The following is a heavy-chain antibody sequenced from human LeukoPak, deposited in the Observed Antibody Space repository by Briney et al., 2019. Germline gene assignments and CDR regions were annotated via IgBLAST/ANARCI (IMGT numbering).Heavy chain of an antibody. D-gene: IGHD3-10*01. Sequence: GPSVKVSCKASGGTFSNYAISWVRQAPGQGLEWMGRIIPILGITDYAQKFPGRFTITADISTSTVYMELSGLRSEDTAVFYCARDGMVRGIIDYNGMDVWGQGTTVTVSS. CDR3: ARDGMVRGIIDYNGMDV. CDR2: IIPILGIT. V-gene: IGHV1-69*04. CDR1: GGTFSNYA. J-gene: IGHJ6*02.